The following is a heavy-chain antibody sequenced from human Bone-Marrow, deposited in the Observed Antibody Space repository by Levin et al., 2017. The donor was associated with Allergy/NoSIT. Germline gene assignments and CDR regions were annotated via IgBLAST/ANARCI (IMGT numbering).Heavy chain of an antibody. CDR3: ARDTAMVGLGLDI. CDR1: GFTFSRYG. D-gene: IGHD5-18*01. CDR2: IWYDGSQE. J-gene: IGHJ3*02. Sequence: LSLTCEASGFTFSRYGMHWVRQAPGKGLEWVAVIWYDGSQEYYLDSVRGRFSISRDNSKNTVHLQMNSLRVEDTAVYYCARDTAMVGLGLDIWGQGTVVTVSS. V-gene: IGHV3-33*01.